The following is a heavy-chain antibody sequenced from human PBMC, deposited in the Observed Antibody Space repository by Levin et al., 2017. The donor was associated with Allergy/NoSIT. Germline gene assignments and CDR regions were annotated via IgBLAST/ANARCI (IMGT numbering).Heavy chain of an antibody. D-gene: IGHD6-19*01. CDR3: AKDKGLAVSGGAFHI. CDR1: GFNIDDNA. V-gene: IGHV3-9*01. J-gene: IGHJ3*02. CDR2: ISWNGVSM. Sequence: QSGGSLRLSCAASGFNIDDNAMHWVREVPGKGLEWVAGISWNGVSMVYVDSVKGRFTISRDNANNSLYLQMNSLRPEDTALYYCAKDKGLAVSGGAFHIWGQGTWVTVSS.